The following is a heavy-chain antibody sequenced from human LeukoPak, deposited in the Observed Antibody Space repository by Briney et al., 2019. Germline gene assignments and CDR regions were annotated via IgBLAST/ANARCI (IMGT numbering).Heavy chain of an antibody. CDR2: TYYRSKWYN. D-gene: IGHD2-15*01. J-gene: IGHJ5*02. CDR1: GDSASSNSAA. V-gene: IGHV6-1*01. CDR3: AREVVVVAANWFDP. Sequence: LSQTPSLTCAISGDSASSNSAAWNWIRHSPSRGLEWLGRTYYRSKWYNDYAVSVKSRITINPDTSNNQFSLQLNSVTPEDTAVYYCAREVVVVAANWFDPWGQGTLVTVSS.